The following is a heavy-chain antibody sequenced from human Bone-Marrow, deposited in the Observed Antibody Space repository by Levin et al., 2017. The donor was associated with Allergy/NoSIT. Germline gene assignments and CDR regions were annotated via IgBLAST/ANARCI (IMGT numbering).Heavy chain of an antibody. J-gene: IGHJ6*03. CDR1: EFTFYS. CDR2: ISSSGSPI. V-gene: IGHV3-48*01. Sequence: GGSLRLSCAASEFTFYSLSWVRQAPGRGLEWVSYISSSGSPIYYADSVRGRFTISRDDANNLLSLQMNSLRVDDTAVYYCAKVPPGVRQDDYGDYVGYYYMDVWGKGTTVIVSS. D-gene: IGHD4-17*01. CDR3: AKVPPGVRQDDYGDYVGYYYMDV.